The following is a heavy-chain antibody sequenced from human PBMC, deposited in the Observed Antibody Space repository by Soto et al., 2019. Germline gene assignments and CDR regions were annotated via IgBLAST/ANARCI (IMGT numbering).Heavy chain of an antibody. CDR3: TTQLNRIQLSTVWTYMDV. Sequence: GGSLRLSCAASGFTFSNAWMSWVRQAPGKGLEWVGRIKSKTDGGTTDYAAPVKGRFTISRDDSKNTLYLQMNSLKTEDTAVYYCTTQLNRIQLSTVWTYMDVWGKGTTVTVSS. J-gene: IGHJ6*03. D-gene: IGHD5-18*01. CDR1: GFTFSNAW. V-gene: IGHV3-15*01. CDR2: IKSKTDGGTT.